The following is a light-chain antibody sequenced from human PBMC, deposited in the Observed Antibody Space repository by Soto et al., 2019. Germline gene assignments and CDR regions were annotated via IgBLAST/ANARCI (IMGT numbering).Light chain of an antibody. CDR1: QSVSSSY. CDR2: GAS. CDR3: QQYGSSLLMYT. Sequence: EIVLTQSPGTLSLSPGERATLSCRASQSVSSSYLAWYQQKPGQAPRLLIYGASSRATGIPDRFSGSGSGTDFTLTISRLEPADFAVYYCQQYGSSLLMYTFGQGTKLEIK. V-gene: IGKV3-20*01. J-gene: IGKJ2*01.